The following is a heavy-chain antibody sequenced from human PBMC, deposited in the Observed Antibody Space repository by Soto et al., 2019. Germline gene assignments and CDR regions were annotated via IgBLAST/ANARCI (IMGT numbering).Heavy chain of an antibody. J-gene: IGHJ4*02. CDR2: ISYDGSNK. V-gene: IGHV3-30-3*01. CDR1: GFTFSSYA. Sequence: QVQLVESGGGVVQPGRSLRLSCAASGFTFSSYAMHWVRQAPGKGLEWVAVISYDGSNKYYADSVKGRFTISRDNSKNTLYLQMNSLRAEDTALYYCARERYCSGGSCYSYYFDYWGQGTLVTVSS. CDR3: ARERYCSGGSCYSYYFDY. D-gene: IGHD2-15*01.